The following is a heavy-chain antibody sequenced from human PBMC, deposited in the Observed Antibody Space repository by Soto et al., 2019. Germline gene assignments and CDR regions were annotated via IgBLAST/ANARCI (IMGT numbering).Heavy chain of an antibody. D-gene: IGHD3-3*01. Sequence: PGGSLRLSCTASGFTFGDYAMSWFRQAPGKGLEWVGFIRSKAYGGTTEYAASVKGRFTISRDDSKSIAYLQMNSLKTEDTAVYYCTRVGVLRFLEWLSHNYYYYMDVWGKGTTVTVSS. CDR1: GFTFGDYA. J-gene: IGHJ6*03. CDR2: IRSKAYGGTT. V-gene: IGHV3-49*03. CDR3: TRVGVLRFLEWLSHNYYYYMDV.